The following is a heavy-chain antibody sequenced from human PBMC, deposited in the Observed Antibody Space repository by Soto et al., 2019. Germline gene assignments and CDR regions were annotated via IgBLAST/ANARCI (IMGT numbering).Heavy chain of an antibody. CDR1: GGSFSGYY. D-gene: IGHD3-9*01. CDR3: ARDEYDILTGYYLKSMDV. V-gene: IGHV4-34*01. J-gene: IGHJ6*03. CDR2: INHSGST. Sequence: QVQLQQWGAGLLKPSETLSLTCAVYGGSFSGYYWSWIRQPPGKGLEWIGEINHSGSTNYNPSLKSRVTIAVDTSKNQFSLKLSSVTAADTAVYYCARDEYDILTGYYLKSMDVWGKGTTVTVSS.